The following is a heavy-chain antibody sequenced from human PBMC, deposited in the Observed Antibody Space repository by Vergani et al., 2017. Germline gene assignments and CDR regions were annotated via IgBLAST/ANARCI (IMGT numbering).Heavy chain of an antibody. CDR3: AKDGRENSDYGYFDY. CDR1: GCSFNTYG. D-gene: IGHD4-17*01. V-gene: IGHV3-30*02. J-gene: IGHJ4*02. Sequence: QVQLVETGGGVVQPWGSLRLYCATSGCSFNTYGAHWVRQAPGKGLEWVAFIGYDGRIKYNVDSVKGRFTISRDTSKKTLSLQMRSLRADDTAVYYCAKDGRENSDYGYFDYWGQGTLVTVSS. CDR2: IGYDGRIK.